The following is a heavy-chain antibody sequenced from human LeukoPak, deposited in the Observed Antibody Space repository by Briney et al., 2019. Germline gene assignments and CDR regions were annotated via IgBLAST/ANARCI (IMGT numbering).Heavy chain of an antibody. Sequence: GGSLRLSCAASGFTFSSYGMHWVRQAPGKGLEWVAVIWYDGSIKYYADSVKGRFTISRDNPKNTLYPQMNGLGAEDTAVYYCARVGSGSYFLDGFDIWGQGTMVTVSS. D-gene: IGHD1-26*01. CDR2: IWYDGSIK. CDR1: GFTFSSYG. V-gene: IGHV3-33*01. J-gene: IGHJ3*02. CDR3: ARVGSGSYFLDGFDI.